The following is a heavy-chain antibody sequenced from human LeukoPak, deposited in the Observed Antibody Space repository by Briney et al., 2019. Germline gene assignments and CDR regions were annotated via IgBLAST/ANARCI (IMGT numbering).Heavy chain of an antibody. V-gene: IGHV3-30*02. D-gene: IGHD1-7*01. Sequence: GGSLRLSCAASGFTFSSYGMHWVRQAPGKGLEWVAFIRYDGSNKYYADSVKGRFTISRDNSKNTLYLQMNSLRAEDTAVYYCARARRYNWNYSYFDYWGQGTLVTVSS. CDR1: GFTFSSYG. CDR3: ARARRYNWNYSYFDY. J-gene: IGHJ4*02. CDR2: IRYDGSNK.